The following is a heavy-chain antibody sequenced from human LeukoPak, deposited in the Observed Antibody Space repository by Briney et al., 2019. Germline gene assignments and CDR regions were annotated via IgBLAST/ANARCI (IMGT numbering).Heavy chain of an antibody. D-gene: IGHD3-3*01. J-gene: IGHJ6*03. V-gene: IGHV3-48*01. CDR1: GFTFSSYS. Sequence: GGSLRLSCATSGFTFSSYSMNWVRQAPGQGLGWVSYISSSSSTIYYAESVKGRFTIHRDKAKNSLYLQMNSLRAEDTAVYYCARDSDDFGSGPNMDLWGKGTTVTVSS. CDR2: ISSSSSTI. CDR3: ARDSDDFGSGPNMDL.